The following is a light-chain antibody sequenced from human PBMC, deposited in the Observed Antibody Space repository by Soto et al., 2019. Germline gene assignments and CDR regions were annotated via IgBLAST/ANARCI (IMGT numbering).Light chain of an antibody. CDR2: EVS. J-gene: IGLJ1*01. V-gene: IGLV2-8*01. CDR1: SSDVGGYNY. Sequence: QSVLTQPPSASGSPGQSVTSCCTGTSSDVGGYNYVSWYQQHPGKAPKLMIYEVSKRPSGVPDRFSGSKSGNTASLTVSGLQAEDEADYYCSSYAGSNNSFVFGTGTKVTVL. CDR3: SSYAGSNNSFV.